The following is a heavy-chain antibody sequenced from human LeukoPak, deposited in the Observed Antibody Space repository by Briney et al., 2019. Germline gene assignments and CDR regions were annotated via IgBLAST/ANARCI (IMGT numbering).Heavy chain of an antibody. CDR1: GGTFSSYA. V-gene: IGHV1-69*13. CDR2: IIPIFGTA. D-gene: IGHD6-13*01. Sequence: SVKVSCKASGGTFSSYAISWVRQAPGQGLEWMGGIIPIFGTANYAQKFQGRVTITADESTSTAYMELSSLRSEDTAVYYCARRTRQQLATNDAFDIWGQGTMVTISS. CDR3: ARRTRQQLATNDAFDI. J-gene: IGHJ3*02.